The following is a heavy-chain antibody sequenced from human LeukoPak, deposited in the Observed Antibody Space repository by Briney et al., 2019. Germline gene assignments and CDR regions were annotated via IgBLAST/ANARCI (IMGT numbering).Heavy chain of an antibody. D-gene: IGHD6-19*01. CDR3: ARRMCSSGCNYYYYAMDV. J-gene: IGHJ6*02. CDR2: INTNTGNS. V-gene: IGHV7-4-1*02. Sequence: ASVKVSCKAAGYTFTSHGFIWLRQAPGQGLEWMGWINTNTGNSMYAQGFTGRFVFSLDTSVSTAYLQISSLKAEDTAVYYCARRMCSSGCNYYYYAMDVWGQGTTVTVSS. CDR1: GYTFTSHG.